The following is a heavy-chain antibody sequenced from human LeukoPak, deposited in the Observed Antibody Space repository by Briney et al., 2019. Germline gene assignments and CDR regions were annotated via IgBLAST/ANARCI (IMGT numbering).Heavy chain of an antibody. D-gene: IGHD6-13*01. Sequence: GGSLRLSCAASGFTFSSYGMHWVRQAPGKGLEWVAVIWYDGSNKYYADSVKGRFTISRDNSKNTLYLQMNSLRAEDTAVYYCARDLGSSSLYYFDYWGRGTLVTSPQ. CDR2: IWYDGSNK. V-gene: IGHV3-33*01. J-gene: IGHJ4*02. CDR1: GFTFSSYG. CDR3: ARDLGSSSLYYFDY.